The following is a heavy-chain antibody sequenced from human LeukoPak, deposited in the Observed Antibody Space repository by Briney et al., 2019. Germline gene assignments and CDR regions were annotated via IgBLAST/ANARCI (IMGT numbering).Heavy chain of an antibody. CDR1: GGSISSGGYY. CDR3: ARALESGGYGFGY. Sequence: PSQTLSLTCTVSGGSISSGGYYWSWIRQPPGKGLEWIGYIYYSGSTNYNPSLKSRVTISVDTSKNQFSLKLSSVTAADTAVYYCARALESGGYGFGYWGQGTLVTVSS. D-gene: IGHD5-12*01. J-gene: IGHJ4*02. V-gene: IGHV4-61*08. CDR2: IYYSGST.